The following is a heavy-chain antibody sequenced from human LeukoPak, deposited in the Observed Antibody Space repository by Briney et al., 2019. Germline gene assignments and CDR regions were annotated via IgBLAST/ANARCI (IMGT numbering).Heavy chain of an antibody. CDR2: VYYNGNT. J-gene: IGHJ4*02. Sequence: SETLSLTCTVSGGSISTYYWSWIRQPPGKGLEWIGYVYYNGNTNYNPSLKSRVTISLDTSKNQFSLKLISVTAADTAVYYCGRDRVLVGAGIDYWGQGTLVTVSS. D-gene: IGHD1-26*01. CDR1: GGSISTYY. CDR3: GRDRVLVGAGIDY. V-gene: IGHV4-59*01.